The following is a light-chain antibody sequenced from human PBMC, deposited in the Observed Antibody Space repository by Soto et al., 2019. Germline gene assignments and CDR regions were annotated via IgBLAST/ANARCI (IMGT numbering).Light chain of an antibody. J-gene: IGLJ1*01. V-gene: IGLV2-8*01. Sequence: SVLTQPPSASESPGQSVTISCSGTSSDVGAYHYVSWYQHHPGRAPKLLIYEVDKRPPGVPGRFTGSKSGNTASLTVSGLQADDLSDYYCHSSLRSKPSVLGTGTKLAVL. CDR2: EVD. CDR3: HSSLRSKPSV. CDR1: SSDVGAYHY.